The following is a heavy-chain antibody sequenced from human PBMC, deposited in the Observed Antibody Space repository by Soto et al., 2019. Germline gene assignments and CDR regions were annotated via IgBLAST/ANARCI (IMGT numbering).Heavy chain of an antibody. J-gene: IGHJ4*02. Sequence: QMQLVQSGPEVKKPGTSVKVSCKASGFTFTSSAVQWVRQARGQRLEWIGWIVVGSGNTNYAQKFQERVTITRDMXTXPXXMELSSLRSEDTAVYYCAADSLRYDSSGYYYVFDYWGQGTLVTVSS. D-gene: IGHD3-22*01. CDR3: AADSLRYDSSGYYYVFDY. CDR1: GFTFTSSA. V-gene: IGHV1-58*01. CDR2: IVVGSGNT.